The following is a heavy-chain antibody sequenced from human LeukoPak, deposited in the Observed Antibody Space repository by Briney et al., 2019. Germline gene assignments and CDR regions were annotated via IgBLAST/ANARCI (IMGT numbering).Heavy chain of an antibody. V-gene: IGHV6-1*01. D-gene: IGHD6-13*01. J-gene: IGHJ4*02. CDR1: GDSVSNNNAA. CDR2: TYYRSKWYN. CDR3: ARQVYSSSWSYYFEY. Sequence: SQTLSLTCAISGDSVSNNNAAWNWIRQSPSRGLEWLGRTYYRSKWYNDYAVSVKSRITINPDTSKNQFSLQLNSVTPEDTAVYYCARQVYSSSWSYYFEYWGQEILVTVSS.